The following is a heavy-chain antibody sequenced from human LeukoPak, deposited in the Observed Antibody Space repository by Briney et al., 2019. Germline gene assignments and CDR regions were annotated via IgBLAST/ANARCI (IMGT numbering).Heavy chain of an antibody. CDR2: IYTSGST. Sequence: NPSETLSLTCTVSGGSISSYYWSWIRQPAGKGLEWIGRIYTSGSTNYNPSLKSRVTMSVDTSKNQFSLKLSSVTAADTAVYYCARAIDYSNYVWFDPWGQGTLVTVSS. V-gene: IGHV4-4*07. D-gene: IGHD4-11*01. CDR1: GGSISSYY. CDR3: ARAIDYSNYVWFDP. J-gene: IGHJ5*02.